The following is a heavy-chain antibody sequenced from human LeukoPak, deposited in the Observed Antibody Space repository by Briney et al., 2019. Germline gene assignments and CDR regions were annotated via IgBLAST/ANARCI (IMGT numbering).Heavy chain of an antibody. CDR1: GFTFSSYW. CDR2: IKEDGSEK. V-gene: IGHV3-7*04. D-gene: IGHD2-15*01. CDR3: ARDGSGNRYYYYGMDV. J-gene: IGHJ6*02. Sequence: PGGSLRLSCAASGFTFSSYWMSWGRQAPGKGLEWVANIKEDGSEKYYVDSVKGRFTISRDNAKNSLYLQMNSLRAEDTAVYYCARDGSGNRYYYYGMDVWGQGTTVTVSS.